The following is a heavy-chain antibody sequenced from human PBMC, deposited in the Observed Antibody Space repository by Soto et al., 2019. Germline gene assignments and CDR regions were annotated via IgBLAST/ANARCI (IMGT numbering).Heavy chain of an antibody. CDR2: IYYSGST. CDR1: GGSISSGDYY. Sequence: SETLSLTCTVSGGSISSGDYYWSWIRQPPGKGLEWIGYIYYSGSTYYNPSLKSRVTISVDTSKNQFSLKLSSVTAADTAVYYCARDGGTVVYYYGMDVWGQGTTVTVSS. J-gene: IGHJ6*02. CDR3: ARDGGTVVYYYGMDV. V-gene: IGHV4-30-4*01. D-gene: IGHD4-4*01.